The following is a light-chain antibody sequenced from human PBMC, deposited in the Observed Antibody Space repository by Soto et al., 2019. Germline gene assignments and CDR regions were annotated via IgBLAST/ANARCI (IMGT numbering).Light chain of an antibody. Sequence: EIVLTQSPGTLSLSPGERATLSCRASQSVSSSYLAWYQQKPGQAPRLLIYGASSRATGIPDRFSGSGSGTDFTLTISRLEPEDFAVYYCQQSITFGLGTRLEIK. CDR1: QSVSSSY. V-gene: IGKV3-20*01. CDR2: GAS. J-gene: IGKJ5*01. CDR3: QQSIT.